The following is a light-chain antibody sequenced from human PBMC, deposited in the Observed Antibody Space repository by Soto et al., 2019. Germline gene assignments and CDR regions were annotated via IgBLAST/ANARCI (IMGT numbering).Light chain of an antibody. CDR1: SGYSNYK. CDR3: GADHGSGSKFVYV. J-gene: IGLJ1*01. V-gene: IGLV9-49*01. Sequence: QLVLTQPPSASASLGASVTLTCTLSSGYSNYKVDWYQQRPGQGPRFEMRVGTGGIAGSRGDGIPDRFSGLGSGLNRYLTIKNIQEEDESDYHCGADHGSGSKFVYVFGTGTKLTVL. CDR2: VGTGGIAG.